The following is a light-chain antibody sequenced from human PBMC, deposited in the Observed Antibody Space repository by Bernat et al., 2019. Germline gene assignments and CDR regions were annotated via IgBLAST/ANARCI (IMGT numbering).Light chain of an antibody. J-gene: IGLJ1*01. V-gene: IGLV1-44*01. CDR3: ASWDSSLKGYV. CDR1: SSNIGSDT. Sequence: QSVLTQPPSVSATPGQRVTISCSGSSSNIGSDTVNWYHQVPGTAPKLLIYSTNRRPSGVPDRFCGSKSGTSASLAISGLQSEDEGDYYCASWDSSLKGYVFGTGTKVTVL. CDR2: STN.